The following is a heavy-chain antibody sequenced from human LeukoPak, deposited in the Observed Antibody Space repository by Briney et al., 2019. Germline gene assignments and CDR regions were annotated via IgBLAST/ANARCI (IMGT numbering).Heavy chain of an antibody. CDR1: GGSISSDGYS. J-gene: IGHJ2*01. CDR2: IYHSGST. D-gene: IGHD3-16*02. CDR3: GGYRLSYWYFDL. V-gene: IGHV4-30-2*01. Sequence: SETLSLTCAVSGGSISSDGYSWSWIRQPPGKGLEWIGYIYHSGSTYYNPSLKSRVTISVDRSKNQFSLKLSSVTAADTAVYYCGGYRLSYWYFDLWGRGTLVTVSS.